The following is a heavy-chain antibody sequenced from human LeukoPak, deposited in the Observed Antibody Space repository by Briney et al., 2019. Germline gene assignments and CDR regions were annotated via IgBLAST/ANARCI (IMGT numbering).Heavy chain of an antibody. Sequence: GGSLRLSCAASGFTFDDYAMHWVRQAPGKGLEWVSGISWNSGSIGYADSVKGRFTISRDNAKNSLYLQMNSLRAEDTAVYYCARDHHRRLYDSQARDTFDIWGQGTMVTVSS. CDR2: ISWNSGSI. D-gene: IGHD3-22*01. CDR3: ARDHHRRLYDSQARDTFDI. J-gene: IGHJ3*02. V-gene: IGHV3-9*01. CDR1: GFTFDDYA.